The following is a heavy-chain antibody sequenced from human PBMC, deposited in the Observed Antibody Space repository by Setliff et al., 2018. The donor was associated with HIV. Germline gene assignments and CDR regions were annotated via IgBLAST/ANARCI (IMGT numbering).Heavy chain of an antibody. J-gene: IGHJ4*02. CDR2: ISHSGST. CDR3: ARLAYSSAWSDY. Sequence: SETLSLTCTVSGGSFSDYYWSWVRQPPGKGLEWIGEISHSGSTNYNPSLKSRVTISVDRSKMQFSLELKSVTAADTAMYYCARLAYSSAWSDYWGQGTLVTVSS. D-gene: IGHD6-13*01. V-gene: IGHV4-34*01. CDR1: GGSFSDYY.